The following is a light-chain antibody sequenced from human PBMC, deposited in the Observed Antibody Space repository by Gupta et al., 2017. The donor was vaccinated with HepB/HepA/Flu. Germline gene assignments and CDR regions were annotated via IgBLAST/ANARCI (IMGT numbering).Light chain of an antibody. J-gene: IGKJ2*04. V-gene: IGKV3-11*01. CDR2: DAS. CDR1: QSVSSY. Sequence: EIVLTQSPATLSLSPGERATLPCRASQSVSSYLAWYQQKPGQAPRLLIYDASNRATGIPARFSGSGSGTDFTLTISSLEPEDFAVYYCQSASSFGQGTKLEIK. CDR3: QSASS.